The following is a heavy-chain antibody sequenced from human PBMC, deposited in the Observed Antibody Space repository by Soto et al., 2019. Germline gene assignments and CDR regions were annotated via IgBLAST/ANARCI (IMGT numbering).Heavy chain of an antibody. CDR3: ARIVGATMGWFDP. V-gene: IGHV4-61*01. D-gene: IGHD1-26*01. Sequence: SETLSLTCTVSGDSVSSGSYYWSWIRQPPGKGLEWIGFIYYNANTKYNPSLKSRVIISVDTSKNQFSLKLRSVTAADTAVYYCARIVGATMGWFDPWGQGTLVTVSS. J-gene: IGHJ5*02. CDR2: IYYNANT. CDR1: GDSVSSGSYY.